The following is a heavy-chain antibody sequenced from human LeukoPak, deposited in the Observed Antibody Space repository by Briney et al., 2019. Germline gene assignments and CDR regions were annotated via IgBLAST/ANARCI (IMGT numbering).Heavy chain of an antibody. J-gene: IGHJ4*02. V-gene: IGHV4-34*01. CDR3: ARRGMYSSGQVDY. CDR2: INHSGST. D-gene: IGHD6-19*01. Sequence: SETLSLTCAVYGGTFSGYYWSWIRQPAGKGLESIGEINHSGSTNYNPSLKSRVTISVDTSKNQFSLKLSSVTAADTAVYYCARRGMYSSGQVDYWGQGTLVTVSS. CDR1: GGTFSGYY.